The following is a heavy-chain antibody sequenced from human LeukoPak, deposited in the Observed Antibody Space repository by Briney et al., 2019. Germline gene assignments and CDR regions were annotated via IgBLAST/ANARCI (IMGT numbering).Heavy chain of an antibody. CDR2: ISYHGGDE. D-gene: IGHD2-2*01. J-gene: IGHJ4*02. CDR1: GFTFSSYA. CDR3: ARAPPTSISCCYFFDY. V-gene: IGHV3-30*14. Sequence: PGGSLRLSCAASGFTFSSYAMHWVRQAPGKGLEWVAVISYHGGDEYSADSVKGRFTISRDNSKNTLYLQMDSLRVEDTAVYYCARAPPTSISCCYFFDYWGQGTLVTVSS.